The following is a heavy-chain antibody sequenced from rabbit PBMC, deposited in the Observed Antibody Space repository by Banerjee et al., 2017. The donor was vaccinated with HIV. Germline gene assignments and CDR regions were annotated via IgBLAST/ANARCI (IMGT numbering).Heavy chain of an antibody. Sequence: QSLEESGGGLVKPEGSLTLTCTASGFSFSSSYWICWVRQAPGKGLELIGCINTGSSSAWYASWVNGRFTISRSTSLNTVDLKMTSLTAADTATYFCARDYVGNNYYFNLWGQGTLVTVS. J-gene: IGHJ4*01. CDR3: ARDYVGNNYYFNL. CDR1: GFSFSSSYW. D-gene: IGHD8-1*01. V-gene: IGHV1S43*01. CDR2: INTGSSSA.